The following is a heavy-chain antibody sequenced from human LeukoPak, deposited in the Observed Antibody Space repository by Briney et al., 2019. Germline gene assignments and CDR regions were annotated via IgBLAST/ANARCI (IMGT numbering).Heavy chain of an antibody. D-gene: IGHD2-15*01. Sequence: PETLSLTCAVYGGSFSGYYWSWIRQPPGKGLEWIGEINHSGSTNYNPSLKSRVTISVDTSKNQFSLKLSSVTAADTAVYYCARGPPGGSDAFDIWGQGTMVTVSS. CDR1: GGSFSGYY. J-gene: IGHJ3*02. CDR2: INHSGST. CDR3: ARGPPGGSDAFDI. V-gene: IGHV4-34*01.